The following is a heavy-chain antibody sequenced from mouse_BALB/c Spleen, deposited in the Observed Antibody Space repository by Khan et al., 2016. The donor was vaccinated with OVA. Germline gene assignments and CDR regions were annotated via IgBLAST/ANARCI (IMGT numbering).Heavy chain of an antibody. Sequence: QVQLKQSGAELVRPGASVKLSCKTSGYIFTNYWIHWVKQRSGQGLEWIARIYPGTDNTYYNEKLKDKAILTVDKSSSTAYMQLSSLKSEDSAVYFCTREEALYYFDYWGQGTTLTVSS. CDR3: TREEALYYFDY. J-gene: IGHJ2*01. V-gene: IGHV1-76*01. CDR2: IYPGTDNT. D-gene: IGHD3-2*02. CDR1: GYIFTNYW.